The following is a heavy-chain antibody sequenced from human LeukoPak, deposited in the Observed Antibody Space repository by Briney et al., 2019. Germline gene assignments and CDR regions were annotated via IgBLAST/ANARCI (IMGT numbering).Heavy chain of an antibody. CDR2: IYYSGNT. CDR3: ARDGYYYDSSGYYATDY. CDR1: GVSISSSNSY. D-gene: IGHD3-22*01. V-gene: IGHV4-39*07. J-gene: IGHJ4*02. Sequence: RTSETLSLTCTVSGVSISSSNSYWGWIRQPPGKGLEWIGSIYYSGNTYYNASLKSQVSISIDTSKNQFSLKLSSVTAAGTAVYYCARDGYYYDSSGYYATDYWGQGTLVTVSS.